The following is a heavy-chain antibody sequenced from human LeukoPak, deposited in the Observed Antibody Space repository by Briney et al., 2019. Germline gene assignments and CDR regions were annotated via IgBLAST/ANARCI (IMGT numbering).Heavy chain of an antibody. CDR1: GGSISSLSYY. Sequence: SETLSLTCTVSGGSISSLSYYWGWIRQPPGKGLEWIGSFYYSGSIYYNPSLKSRITISVDTSKSQFSLELSSVTAADTAVYYCARDSSSSFDYWGQGTLVTVSS. V-gene: IGHV4-39*07. CDR3: ARDSSSSFDY. D-gene: IGHD6-13*01. CDR2: FYYSGSI. J-gene: IGHJ4*02.